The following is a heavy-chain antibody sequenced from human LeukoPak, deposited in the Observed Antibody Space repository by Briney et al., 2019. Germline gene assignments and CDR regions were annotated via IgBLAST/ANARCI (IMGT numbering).Heavy chain of an antibody. CDR3: ARDPQALAAKYCSGSRCHSYFDD. D-gene: IGHD2-15*01. CDR1: GGSISSSSYY. V-gene: IGHV4-39*02. CDR2: IYYSGST. Sequence: SETLSLTCTVSGGSISSSSYYWGWIRQPPGKGLEWIGSIYYSGSTYYNPSLKSRVTISVDTSKNQLSLKLSSVTAADTAVYYCARDPQALAAKYCSGSRCHSYFDDWGQGTLVTVSS. J-gene: IGHJ4*02.